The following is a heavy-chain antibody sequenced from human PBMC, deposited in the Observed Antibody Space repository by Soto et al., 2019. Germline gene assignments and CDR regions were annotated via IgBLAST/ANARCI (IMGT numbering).Heavy chain of an antibody. D-gene: IGHD2-21*02. J-gene: IGHJ4*02. V-gene: IGHV3-53*01. CDR2: IYSGETT. Sequence: GGSLRLSCAVSGFNVNSDYMNWVRQTPGKGLEWVASIYSGETTYYADSVRGRFTISSDKSKNTLYFQLSSLRIEDTAVYYCTRDGRGLGRLSLFEYWGQGVLVTVS. CDR1: GFNVNSDY. CDR3: TRDGRGLGRLSLFEY.